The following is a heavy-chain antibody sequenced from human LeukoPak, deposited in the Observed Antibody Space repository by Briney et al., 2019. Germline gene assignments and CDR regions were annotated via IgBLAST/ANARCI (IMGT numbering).Heavy chain of an antibody. CDR2: IKQDGSEK. J-gene: IGHJ4*02. CDR3: ARADGNYGYVFDY. CDR1: GFTFSSYW. Sequence: PGGSLRLSCAASGFTFSSYWMSWVRQAPGKGLEWVANIKQDGSEKYYVDSVKGRFTISRDNAKNSLYLQMNSLRAEDTAVYYCARADGNYGYVFDYWGQGTLVTVSS. V-gene: IGHV3-7*01. D-gene: IGHD5-18*01.